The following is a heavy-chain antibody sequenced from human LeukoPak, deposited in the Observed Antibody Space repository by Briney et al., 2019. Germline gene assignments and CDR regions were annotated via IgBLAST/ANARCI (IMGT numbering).Heavy chain of an antibody. Sequence: ASVKVSCKASGYTFTSYGISWVRQAPEQGLEWMGWISAYNGNTNYAQKLQGRVTMTTDTSSSTAYMELRSLRSDDTAVYYCAREGTDIVVVPAAMLDYWGQGTLVTVSS. CDR3: AREGTDIVVVPAAMLDY. J-gene: IGHJ4*02. CDR2: ISAYNGNT. CDR1: GYTFTSYG. V-gene: IGHV1-18*04. D-gene: IGHD2-2*01.